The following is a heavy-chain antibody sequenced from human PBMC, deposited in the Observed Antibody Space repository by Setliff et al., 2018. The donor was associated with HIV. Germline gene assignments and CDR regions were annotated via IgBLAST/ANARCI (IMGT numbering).Heavy chain of an antibody. V-gene: IGHV4-31*03. CDR3: ASSRRRTFDY. J-gene: IGHJ4*02. CDR1: GGSISSGGYF. CDR2: IYYSGST. Sequence: SETLSLTCTVSGGSISSGGYFWSWIRQLPGKGLEWIGYIYYSGSTFYSPSLKSRLSISVDTAKNQFSLKLTSVTAADTAVYYCASSRRRTFDYWGQGTLVTVSS.